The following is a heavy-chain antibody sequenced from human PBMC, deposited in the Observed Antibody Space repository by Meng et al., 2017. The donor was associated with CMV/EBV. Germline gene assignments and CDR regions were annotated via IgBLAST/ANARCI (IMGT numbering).Heavy chain of an antibody. V-gene: IGHV3-43*01. CDR3: AKDMGNPRGYYYGMDV. CDR2: ISWDGGST. J-gene: IGHJ6*02. CDR1: GLTFDDYT. D-gene: IGHD7-27*01. Sequence: GESLKISCAASGLTFDDYTMHWVRQAPGKGLEWVSLISWDGGSTYYADSVKGRFTISRDNSKNSLYLQMNSLRTEDTALYYCAKDMGNPRGYYYGMDVWGQGTTVTVSS.